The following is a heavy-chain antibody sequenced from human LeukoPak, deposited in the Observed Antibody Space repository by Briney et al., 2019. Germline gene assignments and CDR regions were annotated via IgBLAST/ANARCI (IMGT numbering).Heavy chain of an antibody. V-gene: IGHV3-21*01. CDR1: GFTFSSYA. CDR3: ASRGGMDV. CDR2: ISSSSSYI. J-gene: IGHJ6*02. Sequence: PGGSLRLSCAASGFTFSSYAMSWVRQAPGKGLEWVSAISSSSSYIYYADSVKGRFTISRDNAKNSLYLQMNSLRAEDTAVYYCASRGGMDVWGQGTTVTVSS.